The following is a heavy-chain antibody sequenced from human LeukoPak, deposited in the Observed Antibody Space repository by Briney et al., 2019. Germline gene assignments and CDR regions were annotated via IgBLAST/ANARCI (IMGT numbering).Heavy chain of an antibody. V-gene: IGHV1-69*04. CDR2: IIPILGIA. D-gene: IGHD6-13*01. Sequence: EASVKVSCKASGGTFSSYAISWVRQAPGQGLEWMGRIIPILGIANYAQKFQGRVTITADKSTSTAYMELSSLRSEDTAVYYCAGDGSEYSSSWYVDYWGQGTLVTVSS. J-gene: IGHJ4*02. CDR3: AGDGSEYSSSWYVDY. CDR1: GGTFSSYA.